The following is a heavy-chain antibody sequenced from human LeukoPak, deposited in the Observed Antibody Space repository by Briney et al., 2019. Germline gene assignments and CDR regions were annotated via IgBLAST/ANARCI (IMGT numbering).Heavy chain of an antibody. CDR1: GYTFIRYG. V-gene: IGHV1-18*01. Sequence: GASVKVSCKASGYTFIRYGNNWVRQAPGQGLEWMGWISGYNGNTNYAQKLQGRVTLTTDTPTNTAYMDLRSLKSDDTAVYYCARGYCSSTTCLYFDNWGQGTPVTVSS. D-gene: IGHD2-2*01. J-gene: IGHJ4*02. CDR3: ARGYCSSTTCLYFDN. CDR2: ISGYNGNT.